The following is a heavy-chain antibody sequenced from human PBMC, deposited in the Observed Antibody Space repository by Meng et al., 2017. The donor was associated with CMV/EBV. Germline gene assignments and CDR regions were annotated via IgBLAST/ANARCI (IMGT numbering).Heavy chain of an antibody. D-gene: IGHD2-15*01. CDR2: IHWNGGST. CDR1: FNFDDYG. CDR3: ARGRSIVVVVAATPFDY. Sequence: FNFDDYGMSWVRPAPGKGLEWVSGIHWNGGSTGYADSVKGRFTISRDNAKNSLYLQMNSLRAEDTALYYCARGRSIVVVVAATPFDYWGQGTLVTVSS. V-gene: IGHV3-20*03. J-gene: IGHJ4*02.